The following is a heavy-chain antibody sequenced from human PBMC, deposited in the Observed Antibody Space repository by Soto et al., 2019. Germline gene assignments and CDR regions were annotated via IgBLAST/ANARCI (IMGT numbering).Heavy chain of an antibody. D-gene: IGHD3-10*01. CDR2: IYSGGYT. Sequence: EVQLVESGGGLIQPGGSLRLSCAVSGFTVSNNYMSWVRQAPGKGLEGVSVIYSGGYTAYGDSVKGRFTISRDNFKNPLDLQMNTRGADDAAVDYGARRPGGGGYWGQGTLVTVSS. J-gene: IGHJ4*02. V-gene: IGHV3-53*01. CDR1: GFTVSNNY. CDR3: ARRPGGGGY.